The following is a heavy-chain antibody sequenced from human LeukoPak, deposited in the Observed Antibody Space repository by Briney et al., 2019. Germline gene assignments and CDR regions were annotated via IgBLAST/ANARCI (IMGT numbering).Heavy chain of an antibody. D-gene: IGHD5-12*01. CDR3: ARVHSGYGPDYIDH. CDR2: ISSTSSTI. J-gene: IGHJ4*02. Sequence: GSLRLSCAASGFTFSYYSMNWVRQAPGKGLEWVSYISSTSSTIYYADSVQGRFTISRDNAKNPLYLQIDSLRAEDTAVYYCARVHSGYGPDYIDHWGQGTLVTVSS. CDR1: GFTFSYYS. V-gene: IGHV3-48*04.